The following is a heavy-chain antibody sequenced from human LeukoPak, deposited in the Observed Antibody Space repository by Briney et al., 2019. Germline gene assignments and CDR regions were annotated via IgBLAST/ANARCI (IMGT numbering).Heavy chain of an antibody. V-gene: IGHV4-30-4*01. D-gene: IGHD4-17*01. Sequence: PSQTLSLTCTVSGGSISSGDYYWSWIRQPPGTGLEWIGYIYYSGSTYYNPSLKSRVTISVDTSKNQFSLKLSSVTAADTAVYYCARAFEDYGDYCYLANGGKGTRV. CDR1: GGSISSGDYY. J-gene: IGHJ4*02. CDR3: ARAFEDYGDYCYLAN. CDR2: IYYSGST.